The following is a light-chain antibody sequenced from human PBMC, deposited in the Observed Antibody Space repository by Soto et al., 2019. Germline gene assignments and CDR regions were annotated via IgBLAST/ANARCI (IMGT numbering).Light chain of an antibody. CDR1: QSISSS. J-gene: IGKJ2*01. CDR3: LQTYISLYT. Sequence: DIPLTHSPSCLSASVLDTVCIXRRASQSISSSVNWYQQTPGKAPRLLIFGASVLQSGVPSRFRGAGSGTHFSLTISSLQPEDFASYYCLQTYISLYTFGQGTKVDTK. V-gene: IGKV1-39*01. CDR2: GAS.